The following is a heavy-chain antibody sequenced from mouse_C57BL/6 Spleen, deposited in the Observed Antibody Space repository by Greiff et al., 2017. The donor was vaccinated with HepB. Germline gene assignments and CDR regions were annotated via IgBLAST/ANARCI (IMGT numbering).Heavy chain of an antibody. Sequence: VQLQQSGAELVKPGASVKLSCKASGYTFTSYWMQWVKQRPGQGLEWIGEIDPSDSYTNYNQKFKGKATLTVDTSSSTAYMQLSSLTSEDSAVYYCENWCCHLYFDYWGQGTTVTVSS. CDR3: ENWCCHLYFDY. D-gene: IGHD1-1*02. J-gene: IGHJ2*01. CDR2: IDPSDSYT. V-gene: IGHV1-50*01. CDR1: GYTFTSYW.